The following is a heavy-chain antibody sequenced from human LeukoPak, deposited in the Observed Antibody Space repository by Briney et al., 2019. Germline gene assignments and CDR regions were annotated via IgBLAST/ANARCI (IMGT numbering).Heavy chain of an antibody. J-gene: IGHJ4*02. CDR3: ARLVGYYYDSSGYLYYFDY. V-gene: IGHV4-59*12. CDR1: GGSISSYY. CDR2: IYYSGST. D-gene: IGHD3-22*01. Sequence: PSETLSLTCTVSGGSISSYYWSWIRQPPGKGLEWIGYIYYSGSTNYNPSLKSRVTISVDKSKNQFSLKLSSVTAADTAVYYCARLVGYYYDSSGYLYYFDYWGQGTLVTVSS.